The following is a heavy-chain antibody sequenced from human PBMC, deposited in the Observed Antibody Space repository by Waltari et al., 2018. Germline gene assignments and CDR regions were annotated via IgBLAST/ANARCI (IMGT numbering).Heavy chain of an antibody. CDR3: ARSDVVVAPARNNYYFPMEV. CDR1: GDSISGSYY. J-gene: IGHJ6*03. D-gene: IGHD2-21*01. V-gene: IGHV4-61*09. Sequence: QLQLQQSGPGLVKPSQTLSLACSLSGDSISGSYYWNWVRQTAGEGLEWLGYIDSSGSTKYNPSLQSRATISIVNKTQFSLKLAAVTAADTAVHYCARSDVVVAPARNNYYFPMEVWGQGTTVTVSS. CDR2: IDSSGST.